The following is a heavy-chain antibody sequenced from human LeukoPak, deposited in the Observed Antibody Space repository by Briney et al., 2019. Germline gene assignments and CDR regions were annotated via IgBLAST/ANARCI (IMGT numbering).Heavy chain of an antibody. D-gene: IGHD5-18*01. Sequence: SETLSLTCAVYGGSFSGYYWSWIRQPPRKGLEWIGEINHSGSTNYNPSLKSRVTISVDTSKDQFSLKLSSVTAADTAVYYCARVDTAMVDYWGQGTLVTVSS. V-gene: IGHV4-34*01. CDR1: GGSFSGYY. CDR2: INHSGST. CDR3: ARVDTAMVDY. J-gene: IGHJ4*02.